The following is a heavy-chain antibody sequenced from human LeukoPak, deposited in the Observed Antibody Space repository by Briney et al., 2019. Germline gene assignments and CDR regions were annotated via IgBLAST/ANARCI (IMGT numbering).Heavy chain of an antibody. CDR1: GYTFTGYY. D-gene: IGHD6-19*01. CDR3: ARDSVAVAGKFDY. Sequence: ASVKVSCKASGYTFTGYYMHWVRQAPGQGLEWMGWINPNSGGTNYAQKFQGRVTMTRDTSISTAYMELSRLRSDDTAVHYCARDSVAVAGKFDYWGQGTLVTVSS. V-gene: IGHV1-2*02. CDR2: INPNSGGT. J-gene: IGHJ4*02.